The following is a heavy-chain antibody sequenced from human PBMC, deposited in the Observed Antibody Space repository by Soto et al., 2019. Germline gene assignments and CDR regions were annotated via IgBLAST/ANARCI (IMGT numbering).Heavy chain of an antibody. CDR1: GYTFTSYD. Sequence: ASVKVSCKASGYTFTSYDINWVRQATGQGLEWMGWMNPNSGNTGYAQKFQGRVTMTRTTSISTAYMELSSLRSEDTAVYYCARSYSSSWYLMVSYYYGMDVWGQGTTVTVSS. J-gene: IGHJ6*02. CDR3: ARSYSSSWYLMVSYYYGMDV. D-gene: IGHD6-13*01. V-gene: IGHV1-8*01. CDR2: MNPNSGNT.